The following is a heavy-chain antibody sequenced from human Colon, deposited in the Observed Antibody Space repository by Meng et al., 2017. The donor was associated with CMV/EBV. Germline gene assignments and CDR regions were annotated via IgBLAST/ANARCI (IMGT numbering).Heavy chain of an antibody. CDR2: IKQDGSEK. Sequence: GESLKISCAASGFTFSSYWMSWVRQAPGKGLEWVANIKQDGSEKYYVDSVKGRFTISRDNAKNSLYLQMNSLRAEDTAVYYCARDDIAGIAAADTFDYWGQETLVTVSS. CDR3: ARDDIAGIAAADTFDY. CDR1: GFTFSSYW. V-gene: IGHV3-7*01. J-gene: IGHJ4*02. D-gene: IGHD6-13*01.